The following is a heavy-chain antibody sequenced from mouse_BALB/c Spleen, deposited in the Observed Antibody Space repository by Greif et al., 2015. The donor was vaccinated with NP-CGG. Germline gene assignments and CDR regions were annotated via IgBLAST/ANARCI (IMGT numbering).Heavy chain of an antibody. CDR1: GFTFSSYG. J-gene: IGHJ4*01. CDR2: ISSGGSYT. V-gene: IGHV5-6*02. CDR3: ARRRVPLREDYYAMDY. Sequence: EVMLVESGGDLVKPGGSLKLSCAASGFTFSSYGMSWVRQTPDKRLEWVATISSGGSYTYYPDSVKGRFTISRDNAKNTLYLQMSSLKSEDTAMYYCARRRVPLREDYYAMDYWGQGTSVTVSS. D-gene: IGHD3-2*02.